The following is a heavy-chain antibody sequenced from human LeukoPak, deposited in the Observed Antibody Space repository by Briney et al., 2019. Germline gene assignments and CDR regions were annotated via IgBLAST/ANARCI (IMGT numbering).Heavy chain of an antibody. D-gene: IGHD6-13*01. V-gene: IGHV4-34*01. Sequence: SETLSLTCAVYGGSFSDYYWSWIRQPPGKGLEWIGEINHSGNTIYNPSLKSRVTISVDTSKNQFSLKLSSVTAADTAVYYCASYSSSWYDDYWGQGTLVTVSS. CDR2: INHSGNT. CDR1: GGSFSDYY. J-gene: IGHJ4*02. CDR3: ASYSSSWYDDY.